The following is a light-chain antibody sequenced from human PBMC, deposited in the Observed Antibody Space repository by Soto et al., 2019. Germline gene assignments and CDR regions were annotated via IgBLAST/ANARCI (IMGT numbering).Light chain of an antibody. CDR2: DAS. Sequence: EIVLTQSPATLSLSPGERATLSCRASQSVSSYLAWYQQKPGQAPRLLIYDASNRATGIPARFSGSGSGTVFTLTISSLEADDFAVYCCQQRSNGSRTCGQWTRREIK. J-gene: IGKJ5*01. CDR3: QQRSNGSRT. CDR1: QSVSSY. V-gene: IGKV3-11*01.